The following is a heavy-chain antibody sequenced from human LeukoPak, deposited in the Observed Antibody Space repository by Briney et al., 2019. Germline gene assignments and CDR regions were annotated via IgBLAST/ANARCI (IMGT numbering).Heavy chain of an antibody. Sequence: SETLSLTCTVSGGSISSSRYYWGWIRQPPGKGLEWIGSIYYSGSTYYNPSLKSRVTISVDTSKNQFSLKLSSVTAADTAVYYCARGGYSYGHFDYWGQGTLVTVSS. CDR1: GGSISSSRYY. V-gene: IGHV4-39*07. CDR3: ARGGYSYGHFDY. D-gene: IGHD5-18*01. J-gene: IGHJ4*02. CDR2: IYYSGST.